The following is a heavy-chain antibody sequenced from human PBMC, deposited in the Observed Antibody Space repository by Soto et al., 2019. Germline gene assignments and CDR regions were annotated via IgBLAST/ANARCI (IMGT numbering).Heavy chain of an antibody. J-gene: IGHJ4*02. CDR1: GFTFSSYA. CDR3: AKDHTVTTTTRGGY. CDR2: ISGSGGST. V-gene: IGHV3-23*01. D-gene: IGHD4-4*01. Sequence: PGGSLRLSCAASGFTFSSYAMSWVRQAPGKGLEWVSAISGSGGSTYYADSVKGRFTISRDNSKNTLYLQMNSLRAEDTAVYYCAKDHTVTTTTRGGYWGQGTLVTVSS.